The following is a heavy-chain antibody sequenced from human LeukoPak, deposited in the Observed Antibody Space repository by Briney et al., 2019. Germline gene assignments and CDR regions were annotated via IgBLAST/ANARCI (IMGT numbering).Heavy chain of an antibody. CDR2: IYHSGST. V-gene: IGHV4-38-2*02. CDR1: GYSISSGYY. J-gene: IGHJ3*02. D-gene: IGHD3-22*01. CDR3: ARYYYDSSGYYGGSAFDI. Sequence: SETLSLTCTVSGYSISSGYYWGWIRQPPGKGLEWIGSIYHSGSTYYNPSLKSRVTISVDTSKNPFSLKLSSVTAADTAVYYCARYYYDSSGYYGGSAFDIWGQGTMVTVSS.